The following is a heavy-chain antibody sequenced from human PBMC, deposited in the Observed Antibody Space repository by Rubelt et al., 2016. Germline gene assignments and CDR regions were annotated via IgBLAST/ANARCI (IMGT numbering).Heavy chain of an antibody. D-gene: IGHD3-3*01. Sequence: QVQLQQWGAGLLKPSETLSLTCAVYGGSFSGYYWSWIRQPPGKGLEWIGEITHSGSTNYNPSLKSRVSISVDTSKNQFSLKLSSVTAADTAVYYCATGTIFGVVKDAFDVWGQGTMVTVSA. CDR2: ITHSGST. CDR1: GGSFSGYY. V-gene: IGHV4-34*01. J-gene: IGHJ3*01. CDR3: ATGTIFGVVKDAFDV.